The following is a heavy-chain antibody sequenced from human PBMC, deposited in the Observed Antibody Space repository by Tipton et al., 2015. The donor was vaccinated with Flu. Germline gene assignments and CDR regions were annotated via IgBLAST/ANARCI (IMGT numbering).Heavy chain of an antibody. V-gene: IGHV4-39*07. CDR1: GGSISSSSYY. CDR2: IYYSGST. D-gene: IGHD3-16*02. Sequence: LRLSCTVSGGSISSSSYYWGWIRQPPGKGLEWIGSIYYSGSTYYNPSLKSRVTISVDTSKNQFSLKLSSVTAADTAVYYCARDSRGTSYYDYIWGSYRDRYWYFDIWGRGTLVTVSS. CDR3: ARDSRGTSYYDYIWGSYRDRYWYFDI. J-gene: IGHJ2*01.